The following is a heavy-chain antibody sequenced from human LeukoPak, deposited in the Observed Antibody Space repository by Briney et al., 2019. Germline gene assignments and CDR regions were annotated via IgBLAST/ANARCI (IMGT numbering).Heavy chain of an antibody. CDR1: GGSISSGSYY. D-gene: IGHD2-15*01. CDR3: AREPLVLLLRGAFDI. V-gene: IGHV4-61*02. CDR2: IYTSGST. J-gene: IGHJ3*02. Sequence: SQTLSLTCTVSGGSISSGSYYWSWIRQPAGKGLEWIGRIYTSGSTNYNPSLKSRVTTSVDTSKNQFSLKLSSVTAADTAVYYCAREPLVLLLRGAFDIWGQGTMVTVSS.